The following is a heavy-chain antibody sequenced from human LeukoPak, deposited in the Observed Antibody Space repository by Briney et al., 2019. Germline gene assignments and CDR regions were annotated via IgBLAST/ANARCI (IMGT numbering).Heavy chain of an antibody. CDR3: TRSSVRYDSSGYPHY. V-gene: IGHV4-59*01. CDR1: GGSISSYY. J-gene: IGHJ4*02. CDR2: IYYSGST. D-gene: IGHD3-22*01. Sequence: SETLSLTCTVSGGSISSYYWSWIRQPPGKGLEWLGYIYYSGSTNYNPSLKSRVTISVDTSKNQFSLKLSSVTAADTAVYYCTRSSVRYDSSGYPHYWGQGTLVTVSS.